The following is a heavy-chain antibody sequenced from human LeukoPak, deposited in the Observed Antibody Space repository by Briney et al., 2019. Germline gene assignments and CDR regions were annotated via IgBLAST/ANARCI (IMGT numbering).Heavy chain of an antibody. CDR1: GYTFTNYA. CDR3: ARVATMARGAFDI. D-gene: IGHD5-24*01. CDR2: IDTNTGNP. V-gene: IGHV7-4-1*02. Sequence: ASVKVSCKASGYTFTNYAMNWVRQAPGQGLEWMGWIDTNTGNPTYAQGFTGGFVFSLDTSVSTAYLQISSLKAEDTAVYYCARVATMARGAFDIWGQGTMVTVSS. J-gene: IGHJ3*02.